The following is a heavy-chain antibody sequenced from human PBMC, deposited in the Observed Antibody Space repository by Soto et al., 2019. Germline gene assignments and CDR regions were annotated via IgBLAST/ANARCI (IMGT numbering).Heavy chain of an antibody. Sequence: RWSLRLSCSASVFIFSNYVMHWFRQAPGKGLEWVAVISYDGNSKHYADSVKGRFTISRDNSKSTLYVQMNSLRAEDTAVYYCARSYCGDDCALDHWGQGTLVTVSS. CDR1: VFIFSNYV. D-gene: IGHD2-21*02. V-gene: IGHV3-30-3*01. CDR3: ARSYCGDDCALDH. J-gene: IGHJ4*02. CDR2: ISYDGNSK.